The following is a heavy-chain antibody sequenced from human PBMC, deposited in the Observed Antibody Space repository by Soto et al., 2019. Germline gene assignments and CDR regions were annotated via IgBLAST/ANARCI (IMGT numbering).Heavy chain of an antibody. CDR1: GYTFTGYY. CDR2: INPNSGGT. Sequence: ASVKVSCKASGYTFTGYYMHWVRQAPGQGLEWMGWINPNSGGTNYAQKFQGWVTMTRDTSISTAYMELSRLRFDDTAEYYCARRRYDSRPSYYIDYWGQGTLVTVSS. D-gene: IGHD6-6*01. J-gene: IGHJ4*02. V-gene: IGHV1-2*04. CDR3: ARRRYDSRPSYYIDY.